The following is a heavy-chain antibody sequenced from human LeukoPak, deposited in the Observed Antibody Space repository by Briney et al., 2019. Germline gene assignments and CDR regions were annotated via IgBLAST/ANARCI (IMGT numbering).Heavy chain of an antibody. CDR3: ARDRVSSGWVDAFDI. Sequence: SVKVSYKASGGTFSSYAISWVRQAPGQGLEWMGGIIPILGTANYAQKFQGRVTITTDESTSTAYMELSSLRSEDTAVYYCARDRVSSGWVDAFDIWGQGTMVTVSS. D-gene: IGHD6-19*01. CDR2: IIPILGTA. V-gene: IGHV1-69*05. J-gene: IGHJ3*02. CDR1: GGTFSSYA.